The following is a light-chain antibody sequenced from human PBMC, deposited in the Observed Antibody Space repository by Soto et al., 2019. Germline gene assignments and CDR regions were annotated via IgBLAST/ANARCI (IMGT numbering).Light chain of an antibody. V-gene: IGKV1-39*01. CDR2: AAS. Sequence: DIQMTQSPSSLSASVGDRVTITCRASQSINTYLSWYQQKPGKAPKLLIYAASSLQSGVPSRFSGSGSGTDFTLTISSLQPEDFATYYCQPTYSSPTFGRGTRLEI. CDR3: QPTYSSPT. CDR1: QSINTY. J-gene: IGKJ2*01.